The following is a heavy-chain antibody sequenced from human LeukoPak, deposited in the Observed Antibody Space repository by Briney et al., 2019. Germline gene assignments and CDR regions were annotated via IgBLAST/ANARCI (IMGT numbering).Heavy chain of an antibody. D-gene: IGHD3-22*01. J-gene: IGHJ4*02. CDR1: GFTFSDYY. CDR3: ARDIPTTRAYDSSGY. Sequence: PGGSLRLSCAASGFTFSDYYMSWIRQAPGKGLEWVSYISSSGSTIYYADSVKGRFTISRDNAKNSLYLQMNSLRAEDTAVYYCARDIPTTRAYDSSGYWGQGTLVTVSS. CDR2: ISSSGSTI. V-gene: IGHV3-11*01.